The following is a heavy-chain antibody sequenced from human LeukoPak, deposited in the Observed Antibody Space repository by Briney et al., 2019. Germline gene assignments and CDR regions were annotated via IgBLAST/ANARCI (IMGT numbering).Heavy chain of an antibody. J-gene: IGHJ4*02. CDR1: GYSFTASY. CDR3: ARDTWELPDY. D-gene: IGHD1-26*01. V-gene: IGHV1-2*02. CDR2: INPNSGGT. Sequence: ASVKVSCKTSGYSFTASYIHWVRQAPGHGLDWMGWINPNSGGTNYAQKFQGRVTMTRDTSISTAYMELSRLRSDDTAVYYCARDTWELPDYWGQGTLVTVSS.